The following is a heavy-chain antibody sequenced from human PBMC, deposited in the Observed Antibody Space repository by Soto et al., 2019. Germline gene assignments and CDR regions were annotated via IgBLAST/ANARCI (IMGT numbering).Heavy chain of an antibody. V-gene: IGHV1-8*01. CDR2: MNPNSGNT. CDR3: ARYHYYYGMDV. CDR1: GYTFTTYD. Sequence: QVQLVQSGAEVRKPGASVKVSCKASGYTFTTYDINWVRQATGQGLEWMGWMNPNSGNTVYAQKFQRRVTMTRNTSINTAYMELTSLTSDDTAVYYCARYHYYYGMDVWGQGTTVTVSS. D-gene: IGHD3-22*01. J-gene: IGHJ6*02.